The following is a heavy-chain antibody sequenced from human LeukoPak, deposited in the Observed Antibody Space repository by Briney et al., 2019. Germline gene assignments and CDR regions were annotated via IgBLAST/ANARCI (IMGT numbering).Heavy chain of an antibody. CDR2: INPNSGGT. Sequence: GASVKVSCKASGYTFTGYYMHWVRQAPGQGLEWMGRINPNSGGTNYTQKFQGRVTMTRDTSISTAYMELSRLRSDDTAVYYCARDPFNWSFDYWGQGTLVTVSS. J-gene: IGHJ4*02. V-gene: IGHV1-2*06. CDR3: ARDPFNWSFDY. D-gene: IGHD1-1*01. CDR1: GYTFTGYY.